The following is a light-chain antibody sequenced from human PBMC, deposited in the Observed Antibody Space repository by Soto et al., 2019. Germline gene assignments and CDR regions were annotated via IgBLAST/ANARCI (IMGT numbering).Light chain of an antibody. Sequence: QSVLTQPPSASGTPGQRVTISCSGSGSNIGSNTVNWYQQLPGTAPKLPIYSNNQRPSGVPDRFSGSKSGTSASLAISGLQSEDEADYYCAAWDDSLNGYVFGTGTKVTV. V-gene: IGLV1-44*01. CDR2: SNN. J-gene: IGLJ1*01. CDR3: AAWDDSLNGYV. CDR1: GSNIGSNT.